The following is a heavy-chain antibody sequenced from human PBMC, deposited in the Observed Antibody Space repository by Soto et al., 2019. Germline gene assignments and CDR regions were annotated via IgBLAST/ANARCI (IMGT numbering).Heavy chain of an antibody. CDR1: GFTFSSYA. V-gene: IGHV3-23*01. J-gene: IGHJ6*02. D-gene: IGHD4-17*01. Sequence: GGSLRLSCAASGFTFSSYARSWVRQAPGKGLEWVSAISGSGGSTYYADSVKGRFTISRDNSKNTLYLQMNSLRAEDTAVYYCAKGPVTTNYYYYGMDVWGQGTTVTVSS. CDR3: AKGPVTTNYYYYGMDV. CDR2: ISGSGGST.